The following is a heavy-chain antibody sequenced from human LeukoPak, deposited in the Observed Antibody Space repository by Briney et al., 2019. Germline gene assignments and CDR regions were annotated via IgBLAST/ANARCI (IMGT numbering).Heavy chain of an antibody. Sequence: GSLRLSCAASGFTFDDYGMSWIRQPPGKGLEWIGEINHSGSTNYNPSLKSRVTISVDTSKNQFSLKLSSVTAADTAVYYCARGRGSSGYYYYYYYYMDVWGKGTTVTVSS. J-gene: IGHJ6*03. D-gene: IGHD3-22*01. CDR2: INHSGST. CDR1: GFTFDDYG. CDR3: ARGRGSSGYYYYYYYYMDV. V-gene: IGHV4-34*01.